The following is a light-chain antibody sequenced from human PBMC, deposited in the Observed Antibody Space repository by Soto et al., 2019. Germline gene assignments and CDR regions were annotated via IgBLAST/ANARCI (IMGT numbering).Light chain of an antibody. Sequence: EIVLTQSPGTLSLSPGERATISCRASQRVSSSYLAWYQQKPGQAPRLLIYGASSRATGIPDRFSGSGSGTDFTLTISRLEPEDFAVYYCQQYGSSPLTFGGGTKVDIK. V-gene: IGKV3-20*01. CDR1: QRVSSSY. J-gene: IGKJ4*01. CDR3: QQYGSSPLT. CDR2: GAS.